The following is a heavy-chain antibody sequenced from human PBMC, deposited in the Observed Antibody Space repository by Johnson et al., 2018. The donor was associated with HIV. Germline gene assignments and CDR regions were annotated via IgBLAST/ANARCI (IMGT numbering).Heavy chain of an antibody. CDR3: AKERRAPRAFDI. V-gene: IGHV3-30*18. CDR2: ISFDGGDK. J-gene: IGHJ3*02. Sequence: QVQLVESGGGVVQPGRSLRLSCAASGFSFSSYAMHWVRQSPGKGLEWVEVISFDGGDKYYADSVKGRFTISRDNSKSTFFLQMNSLTPEDTGVYYCAKERRAPRAFDIWGQGTMVTVSS. CDR1: GFSFSSYA.